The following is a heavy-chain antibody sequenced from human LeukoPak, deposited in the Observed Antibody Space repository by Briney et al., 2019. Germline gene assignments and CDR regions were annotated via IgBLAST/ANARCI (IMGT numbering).Heavy chain of an antibody. CDR3: ARDSPTYDILTGNYYYYMDV. CDR1: GSTFTGYY. D-gene: IGHD3-9*01. V-gene: IGHV1-2*06. Sequence: ASVKVSCKASGSTFTGYYMHWVRQAPGQGLEWMGRINPNSGGTNYAQKFQGRVTMTRDTSISTAYMELSRLRSDDTAVYYCARDSPTYDILTGNYYYYMDVWGKGTTVTVSS. CDR2: INPNSGGT. J-gene: IGHJ6*03.